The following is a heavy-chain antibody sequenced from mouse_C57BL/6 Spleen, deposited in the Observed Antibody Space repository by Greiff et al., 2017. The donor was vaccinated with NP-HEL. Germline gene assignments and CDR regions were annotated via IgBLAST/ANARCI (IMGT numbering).Heavy chain of an antibody. V-gene: IGHV1-55*01. CDR3: ARERTYYKGRGFDY. CDR2: IYPGSGST. D-gene: IGHD5-1*01. Sequence: QVQLQQPGAELVKPGASVKMSCKASGYTFTSYWITWVKQRPGQGLEWIGDIYPGSGSTNYNEKFKSKATLTVDTSSSTAYMQLSSLTSEDSAVYYCARERTYYKGRGFDYWGQGTTLTVSS. CDR1: GYTFTSYW. J-gene: IGHJ2*01.